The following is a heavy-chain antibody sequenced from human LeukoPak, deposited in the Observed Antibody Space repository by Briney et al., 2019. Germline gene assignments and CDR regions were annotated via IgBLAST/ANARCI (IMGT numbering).Heavy chain of an antibody. CDR3: AKNGDRGAYCSGGTCYPYYYYYMDV. D-gene: IGHD2-15*01. Sequence: GGSLRLSCTASGFTFGDYAISWVRQAPGRGLEWVSAISTTGGTTYYADSVRGRFTISRDNSRNTLYLQMNSLRAEDTAIYYCAKNGDRGAYCSGGTCYPYYYYYMDVWGKGTTVTISS. J-gene: IGHJ6*03. CDR1: GFTFGDYA. CDR2: ISTTGGTT. V-gene: IGHV3-23*01.